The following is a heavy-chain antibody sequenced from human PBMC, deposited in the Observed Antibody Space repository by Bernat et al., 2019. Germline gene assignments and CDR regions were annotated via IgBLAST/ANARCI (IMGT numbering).Heavy chain of an antibody. J-gene: IGHJ4*02. D-gene: IGHD6-19*01. V-gene: IGHV3-30-3*01. CDR1: GFTFSSYA. Sequence: QVQLVESGGGVVQPGRSLRLSCAASGFTFSSYAMHWVRQAPGKGLEWVAVISYDGSNKYYADSVKGRFTISRDNSKNTLYLQMNSLRAEDTAVYYCARDGGSCCYGPFDYWGQGTLVTVSS. CDR3: ARDGGSCCYGPFDY. CDR2: ISYDGSNK.